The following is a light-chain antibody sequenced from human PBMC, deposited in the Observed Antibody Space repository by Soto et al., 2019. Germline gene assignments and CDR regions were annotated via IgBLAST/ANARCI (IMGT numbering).Light chain of an antibody. CDR3: QQYYSYPPT. V-gene: IGKV1-8*01. J-gene: IGKJ1*01. CDR2: AAS. Sequence: AIRMTQSPSSLSASTGDRVTSTCLASQGISSYLSWYQQKPGKDHKLLIYAASTLQSGVPSRFSGSGSGTDFNLTISCLQSEDFATYYCQQYYSYPPTFGQGTKVDIK. CDR1: QGISSY.